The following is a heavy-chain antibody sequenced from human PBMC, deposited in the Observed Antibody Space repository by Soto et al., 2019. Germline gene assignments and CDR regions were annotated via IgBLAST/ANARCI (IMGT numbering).Heavy chain of an antibody. CDR3: ARGISMIVEAQRDAPDKYYLDS. Sequence: PSETLSLTCAVYGGSFSGHFWSWIRQPPGKGLEWIGEINHSGSTNFNPSLKSRVTISVDTSKNQFSLKVNSLTAADTAVYYCARGISMIVEAQRDAPDKYYLDSWGQGTVVTVSS. CDR1: GGSFSGHF. V-gene: IGHV4-34*01. CDR2: INHSGST. J-gene: IGHJ4*02. D-gene: IGHD3-22*01.